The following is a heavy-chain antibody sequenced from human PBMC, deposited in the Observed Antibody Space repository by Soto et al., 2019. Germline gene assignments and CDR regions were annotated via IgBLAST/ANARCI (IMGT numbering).Heavy chain of an antibody. V-gene: IGHV3-30*18. J-gene: IGHJ5*02. D-gene: IGHD6-13*01. Sequence: GGSLRLSCAASGFTFSSYGMHWVRQAPGKGLEWVAVISYDGSNKYYADSVKGRFTISRDNSKNTLYLQMNSLRAEDTAVYYCAKGPPGIATGRWFDPWGQGTLVTVSS. CDR1: GFTFSSYG. CDR3: AKGPPGIATGRWFDP. CDR2: ISYDGSNK.